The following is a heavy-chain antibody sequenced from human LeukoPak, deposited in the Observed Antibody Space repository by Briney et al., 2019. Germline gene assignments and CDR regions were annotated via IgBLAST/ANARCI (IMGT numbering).Heavy chain of an antibody. CDR2: VIPILGIA. CDR1: GGTFSSYA. D-gene: IGHD6-19*01. J-gene: IGHJ4*02. V-gene: IGHV1-69*04. CDR3: ARDLKAVAGTGD. Sequence: ASVKVSCKASGGTFSSYAISWVRQAPGQGLEWMGRVIPILGIANYAQKFQGRVTITADKSTSTAYMELSSLRSEDTAVYYCARDLKAVAGTGDWGQGTLVTVSS.